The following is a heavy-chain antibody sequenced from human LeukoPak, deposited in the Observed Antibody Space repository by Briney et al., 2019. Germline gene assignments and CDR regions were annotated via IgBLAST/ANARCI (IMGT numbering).Heavy chain of an antibody. Sequence: SETLSLTCTVSGGSISSGSYYGSWIRQPAGKGLEWIGRIYTSGSTNYNPSLKSRVTISVDTSKNQFSLKLSSVTAADTAMFYCARGGTVGVFGAFDIWSQGTMVTVSS. D-gene: IGHD3-16*02. J-gene: IGHJ3*02. V-gene: IGHV4-61*02. CDR3: ARGGTVGVFGAFDI. CDR1: GGSISSGSYY. CDR2: IYTSGST.